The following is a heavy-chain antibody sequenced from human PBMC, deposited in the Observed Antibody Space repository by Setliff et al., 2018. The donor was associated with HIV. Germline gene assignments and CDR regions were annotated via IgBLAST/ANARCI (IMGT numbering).Heavy chain of an antibody. J-gene: IGHJ4*02. CDR2: ISIGSGAAI. CDR1: GLPFYNYW. Sequence: GSLRLSCVASGLPFYNYWMTWLRRAPGRGLEWVSSISIGSGAAIYYAESVQGRFTVSRDNAKNSLYLQMSSLRAEDTAVYYCARDPKPKFWSGNSPFDYWGQGTLVTVSS. CDR3: ARDPKPKFWSGNSPFDY. D-gene: IGHD3-3*01. V-gene: IGHV3-21*01.